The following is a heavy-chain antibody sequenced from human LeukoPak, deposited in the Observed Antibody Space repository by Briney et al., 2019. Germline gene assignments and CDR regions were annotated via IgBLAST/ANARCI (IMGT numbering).Heavy chain of an antibody. D-gene: IGHD4/OR15-4a*01. CDR3: ARADYGYMDV. Sequence: SETLSLTCTVSGGSISSGSYYWTWNRQPPGKGLECIGYIYGSGSTNHNPSLKSRVTISVDTSKNQFSLKLTSVTAADTAVYYCARADYGYMDVWGKGTTVTVSS. J-gene: IGHJ6*03. CDR2: IYGSGST. V-gene: IGHV4-61*01. CDR1: GGSISSGSYY.